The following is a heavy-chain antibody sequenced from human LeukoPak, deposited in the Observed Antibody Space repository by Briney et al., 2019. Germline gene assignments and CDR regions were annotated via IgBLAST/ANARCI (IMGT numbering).Heavy chain of an antibody. D-gene: IGHD5-12*01. Sequence: SETLSLTCTVSGGSISSYYWSWIRQPPGKGLEWIGYIYYSGSTNYNPSLKSRVTMSVDTSKNQFSLKLSSVTAADTAVYYCARAQKYVATAFYYYYYMDVWGKGTTATVSS. J-gene: IGHJ6*03. CDR1: GGSISSYY. CDR2: IYYSGST. CDR3: ARAQKYVATAFYYYYYMDV. V-gene: IGHV4-59*01.